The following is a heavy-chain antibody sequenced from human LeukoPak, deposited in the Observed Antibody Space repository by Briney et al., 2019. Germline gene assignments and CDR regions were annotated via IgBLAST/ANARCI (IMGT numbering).Heavy chain of an antibody. CDR3: ARNFLRGSDS. CDR1: GFTFKNYA. V-gene: IGHV3-23*01. J-gene: IGHJ4*02. D-gene: IGHD3-3*01. CDR2: ISGPGANT. Sequence: PGGSLRLSCAASGFTFKNYAMTWVRQAPGKRLEWVSTISGPGANTYYADSVKGRFTISGDNSKNTLYLQMNSLRAEDTAVYYCARNFLRGSDSWGQGTLVTVSS.